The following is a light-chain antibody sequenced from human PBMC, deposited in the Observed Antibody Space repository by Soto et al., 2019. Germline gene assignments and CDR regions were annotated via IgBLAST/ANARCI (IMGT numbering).Light chain of an antibody. CDR1: QSVSSN. CDR2: GAS. CDR3: QQYNNWPRAT. Sequence: EIVMTQSPATLSVSPGERATLSCRASQSVSSNLAWYRQKPGQAPRLLIYGASSRATGFPARFSGSGSGTEFNLTISSLQSEDFGVYYCQQYNNWPRATFGGGTKVDI. J-gene: IGKJ4*01. V-gene: IGKV3-15*01.